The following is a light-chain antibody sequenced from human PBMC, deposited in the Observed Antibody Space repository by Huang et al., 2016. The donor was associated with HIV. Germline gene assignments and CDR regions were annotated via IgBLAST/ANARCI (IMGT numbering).Light chain of an antibody. CDR3: QQYNNWPPGA. CDR1: QSVSSN. Sequence: EIVMTQSPATLSVSPGERATLSCRASQSVSSNLAWYQQKPGQAPRLLIYDVSTRATGIPARFSGSGSGTEFTLTISSLQSEDFAVYYCQQYNNWPPGAFGQGTKVEIK. CDR2: DVS. V-gene: IGKV3-15*01. J-gene: IGKJ1*01.